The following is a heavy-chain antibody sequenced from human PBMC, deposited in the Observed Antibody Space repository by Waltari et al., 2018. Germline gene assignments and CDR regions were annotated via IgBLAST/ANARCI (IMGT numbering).Heavy chain of an antibody. CDR1: GGSISSESYY. J-gene: IGHJ5*02. CDR2: ISYSGST. Sequence: QLQLQESGPGLVKPSETLSLTCTVSGGSISSESYYWGWIRQPPGKGLEWIGIISYSGSTDSNPSLKSRVTISVDTSKNQFSLKLSSVTAADTAVYYCARLSYHIVTGYGWFDPWGLGTLVTVSS. V-gene: IGHV4-39*01. D-gene: IGHD3-9*01. CDR3: ARLSYHIVTGYGWFDP.